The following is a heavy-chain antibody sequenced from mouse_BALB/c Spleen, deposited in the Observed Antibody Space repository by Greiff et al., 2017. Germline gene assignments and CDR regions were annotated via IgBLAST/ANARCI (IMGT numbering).Heavy chain of an antibody. CDR2: IDPANGNT. CDR3: ARKDYYGHYAMGY. D-gene: IGHD1-2*01. J-gene: IGHJ4*01. CDR1: GFNIKDTY. V-gene: IGHV14-3*02. Sequence: EVQLQQSGAELVKPGASVKLSCTASGFNIKDTYMHWVKQRPEQGLEWIGRIDPANGNTKYDPKFQGKATITADTSSNTAYLQLSSLTSEDTAVYYCARKDYYGHYAMGYWGQGTSVTVSS.